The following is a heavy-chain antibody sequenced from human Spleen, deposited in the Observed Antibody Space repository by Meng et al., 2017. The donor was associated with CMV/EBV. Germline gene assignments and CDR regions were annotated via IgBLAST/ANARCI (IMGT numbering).Heavy chain of an antibody. D-gene: IGHD3-10*01. V-gene: IGHV4-31*02. CDR3: ARSSGCPMVRGVIITTYQFDY. J-gene: IGHJ4*02. CDR2: IYYNGGA. CDR1: DYY. Sequence: DYYWSSIRQHPGKGLEWIGYIYYNGGAYYNPSLKSRLTISVDTSKNQFSLKLSFVTAADTAVYYCARSSGCPMVRGVIITTYQFDYWGQGTLVTVSS.